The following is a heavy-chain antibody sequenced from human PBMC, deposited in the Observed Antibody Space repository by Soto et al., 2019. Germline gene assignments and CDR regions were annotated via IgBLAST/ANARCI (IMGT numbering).Heavy chain of an antibody. D-gene: IGHD2-2*01. CDR3: AKDSPTHCSSTSCYRAGYYYYGMDV. Sequence: LSLTCAASGFTFSSYGMHWVRQAPGKGLEWVAVISYDGSNKYYADSVKGRFTISRDNSKNTLYLQMNSLRAEDTAVYYCAKDSPTHCSSTSCYRAGYYYYGMDVWGQGTTVTVSS. V-gene: IGHV3-30*18. CDR1: GFTFSSYG. J-gene: IGHJ6*02. CDR2: ISYDGSNK.